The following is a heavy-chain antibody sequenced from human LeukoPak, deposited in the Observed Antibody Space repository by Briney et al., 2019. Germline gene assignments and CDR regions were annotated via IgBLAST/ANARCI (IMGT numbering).Heavy chain of an antibody. J-gene: IGHJ4*02. Sequence: PGGSLRLSCAASGFTVSDNYMSWVRQAPGKGLEWVSAISGSGGSTYYADSVKGRFTISRDNSKNTLYLQMNSLRAEDTAVYYCAKDLRHSSGWFEYFDYWGQGTLVTVSS. CDR2: ISGSGGST. V-gene: IGHV3-23*01. CDR3: AKDLRHSSGWFEYFDY. D-gene: IGHD6-19*01. CDR1: GFTVSDNY.